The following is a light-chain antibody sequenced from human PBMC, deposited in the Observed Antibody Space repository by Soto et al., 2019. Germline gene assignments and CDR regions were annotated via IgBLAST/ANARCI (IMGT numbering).Light chain of an antibody. V-gene: IGKV1-5*01. CDR2: AAS. CDR1: QTISSW. CDR3: QQYNNWPSWT. Sequence: TQSPSSLSASVGDRVTITCRASQTISSWLAWYQQKPGKAPKLLIYAASTLQSGVPSRFSGGGSGTDFTLTISSLQSEDFAVYYCQQYNNWPSWTFGQGTKVDIK. J-gene: IGKJ1*01.